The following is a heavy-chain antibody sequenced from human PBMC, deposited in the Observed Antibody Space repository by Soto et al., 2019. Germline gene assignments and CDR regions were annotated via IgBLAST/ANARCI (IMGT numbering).Heavy chain of an antibody. CDR1: GFTFSRYW. V-gene: IGHV3-7*05. CDR2: INQDGAET. J-gene: IGHJ4*02. CDR3: ARVGDGYTSSSVEC. Sequence: EVQVEESGGDLVQPGGSLRLSCAASGFTFSRYWMTWVRQAPGKGLEWLANINQDGAETYYVYSVKGRFSISRDNAKNSVYLQMTSLRTEDTAVYFCARVGDGYTSSSVECWGQGTLVTVSS. D-gene: IGHD3-16*01.